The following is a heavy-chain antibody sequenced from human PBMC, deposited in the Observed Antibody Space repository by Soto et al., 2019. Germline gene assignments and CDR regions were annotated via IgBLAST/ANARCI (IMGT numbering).Heavy chain of an antibody. CDR1: GYTFTSYD. CDR2: MNPNSGNT. D-gene: IGHD2-15*01. Sequence: QVQLVQSGAEVKKPGASVKVSCKASGYTFTSYDINWVRQATGQGIEWMGWMNPNSGNTGYAQKFQGRVTMTKNSSISTAYRELSSLRSEDTAVYYCAKWGRDCSGGSCYYYDYGMDVCGQGTTVTVSS. CDR3: AKWGRDCSGGSCYYYDYGMDV. J-gene: IGHJ6*02. V-gene: IGHV1-8*01.